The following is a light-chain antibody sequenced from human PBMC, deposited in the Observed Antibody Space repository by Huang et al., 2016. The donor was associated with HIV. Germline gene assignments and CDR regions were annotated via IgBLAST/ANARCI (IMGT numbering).Light chain of an antibody. CDR3: QQYNNWRTWT. V-gene: IGKV3-15*01. CDR2: AAS. Sequence: EIVMTQSPATLSVSPGERATLSCRASQSCSSNLAWYQQKPGQAPRLLIFAASSRATGIPARFSGSGSGTEFTLTISSLQSEDFAVYYCQQYNNWRTWTFGQGTKVEIK. CDR1: QSCSSN. J-gene: IGKJ1*01.